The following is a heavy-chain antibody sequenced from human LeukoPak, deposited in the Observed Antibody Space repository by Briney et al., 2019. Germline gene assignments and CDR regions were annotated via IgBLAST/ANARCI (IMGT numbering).Heavy chain of an antibody. J-gene: IGHJ4*02. CDR2: IGGRGGGT. D-gene: IGHD3-10*01. CDR1: GLTFSSFV. V-gene: IGHV3-23*01. CDR3: AKVSGSGSSHSDY. Sequence: GGSLRLSRAASGLTFSSFVVSSVRQAPGKGREWVSSIGGRGGGTYYADSVKGRFTISRDNSKTTLYLLMTLLRVDAAALYYCAKVSGSGSSHSDYWGQGTLVTVSS.